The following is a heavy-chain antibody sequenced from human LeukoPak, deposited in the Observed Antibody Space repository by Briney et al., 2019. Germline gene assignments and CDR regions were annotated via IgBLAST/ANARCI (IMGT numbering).Heavy chain of an antibody. Sequence: GGSLRLSCATSGFPFSNYWMTWVRQAPGKGLEWVANIKQDGSVKYYVDSVKGRFTISRDNSRNSVYLQMISLRAEDTAVYKCARIGYSSSSLDFWGRGTLVTVSS. CDR3: ARIGYSSSSLDF. CDR2: IKQDGSVK. J-gene: IGHJ4*02. D-gene: IGHD6-6*01. V-gene: IGHV3-7*03. CDR1: GFPFSNYW.